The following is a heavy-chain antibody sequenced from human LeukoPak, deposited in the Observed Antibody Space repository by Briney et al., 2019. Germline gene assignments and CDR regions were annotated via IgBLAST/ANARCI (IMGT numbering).Heavy chain of an antibody. V-gene: IGHV4-31*03. CDR2: IYYSGST. Sequence: SQTLSLTCTVSGGSISSGGYYWSWIRQHPGKGLEWIGYIYYSGSTYYNPSLKSRVTISVDTSKNQFSLKLSSVTAADTAVYYCARVRSDCSSTSCYAAYYYYYYGMDVWGQGTTVTVSS. D-gene: IGHD2-2*01. CDR1: GGSISSGGYY. J-gene: IGHJ6*02. CDR3: ARVRSDCSSTSCYAAYYYYYYGMDV.